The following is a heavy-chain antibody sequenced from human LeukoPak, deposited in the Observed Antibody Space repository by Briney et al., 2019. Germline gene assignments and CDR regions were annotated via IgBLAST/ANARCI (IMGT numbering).Heavy chain of an antibody. D-gene: IGHD3-10*01. V-gene: IGHV1-24*01. Sequence: GASVKVSCKASGGTFSSNAISWVRQAPGKGLEWMGGFDPEDGETIYAQKFQGRVTMTEDTSTDTAYMELSSLRSEDTAVYYCATEGITMVRGVIIIDLDFQHWGQGTLVTVSS. CDR2: FDPEDGET. CDR3: ATEGITMVRGVIIIDLDFQH. J-gene: IGHJ1*01. CDR1: GGTFSSNA.